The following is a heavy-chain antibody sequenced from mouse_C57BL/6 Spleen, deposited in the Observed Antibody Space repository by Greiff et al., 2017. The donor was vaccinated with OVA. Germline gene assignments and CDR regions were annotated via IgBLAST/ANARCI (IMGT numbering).Heavy chain of an antibody. Sequence: VQLQESGAELVKPGASVKLSCKASGYTFTEYTIHWVKQRSGQGLEWIGWFYPGSGSIKYKEKFKDKATLTADKSSSTVYMELSRLTSEDSAVYFCARQALLLRYFDYWGQGTTLTVSS. CDR1: GYTFTEYT. V-gene: IGHV1-62-2*01. CDR3: ARQALLLRYFDY. J-gene: IGHJ2*01. CDR2: FYPGSGSI. D-gene: IGHD1-1*01.